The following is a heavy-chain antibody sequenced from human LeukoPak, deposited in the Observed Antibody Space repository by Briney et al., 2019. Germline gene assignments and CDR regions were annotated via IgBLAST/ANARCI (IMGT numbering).Heavy chain of an antibody. V-gene: IGHV3-48*01. Sequence: GGSLRLSCAASGFTFRTYNMNWVRQAPGKGLEWVSYITSGGTTIYYADSVKGRFTISRDNSKNTLYLQMNSLRAEDTAVYYCAKSVVVVTAIHYWGQGTLVTVSS. D-gene: IGHD2-21*02. CDR3: AKSVVVVTAIHY. CDR1: GFTFRTYN. CDR2: ITSGGTTI. J-gene: IGHJ4*02.